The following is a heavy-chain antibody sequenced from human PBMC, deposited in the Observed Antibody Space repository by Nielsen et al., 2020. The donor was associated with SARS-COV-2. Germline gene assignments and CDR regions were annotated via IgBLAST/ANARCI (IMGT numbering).Heavy chain of an antibody. D-gene: IGHD2-2*01. CDR1: GFTFDDYA. V-gene: IGHV3-9*01. CDR3: AKDGRYCSSTSCYYYYYYMDV. J-gene: IGHJ6*03. CDR2: ISWNSGSI. Sequence: GGSLRLSCAASGFTFDDYAMHWVRQAPGKGLEWVSGISWNSGSIGYADSVKGRFTISRDNSKNTLYLQMNSLRAEDTAVYYCAKDGRYCSSTSCYYYYYYMDVWGKGTTVTVSS.